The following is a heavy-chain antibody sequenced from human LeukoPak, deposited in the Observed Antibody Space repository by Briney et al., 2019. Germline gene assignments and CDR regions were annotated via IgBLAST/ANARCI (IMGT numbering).Heavy chain of an antibody. D-gene: IGHD6-13*01. Sequence: SETLSLTCTVSGDSISTYYWTWIRQPPGEGLEWIGYIKTSGSTNYNSSLKSRVTLSVDTSKNQFSLKLSSVTAADTAVYYCARRIAAAGSLWFDPWGQGTLVTVSS. CDR3: ARRIAAAGSLWFDP. J-gene: IGHJ5*02. CDR1: GDSISTYY. CDR2: IKTSGST. V-gene: IGHV4-4*09.